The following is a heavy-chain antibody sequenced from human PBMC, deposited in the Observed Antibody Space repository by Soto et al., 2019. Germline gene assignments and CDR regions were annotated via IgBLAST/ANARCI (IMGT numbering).Heavy chain of an antibody. D-gene: IGHD1-1*01. CDR3: ARELDYWYFDL. Sequence: QVQIVQSWAEVKKPGASVKLSCKGSGYTFSYYNVHWVHQAPGQRLEWMGWIHADNGNAKYSQKFQGRVTITRDPSGNTAYMELSNLRSEDTAVYYCARELDYWYFDLWGRGTLVTVSS. J-gene: IGHJ2*01. V-gene: IGHV1-3*01. CDR2: IHADNGNA. CDR1: GYTFSYYN.